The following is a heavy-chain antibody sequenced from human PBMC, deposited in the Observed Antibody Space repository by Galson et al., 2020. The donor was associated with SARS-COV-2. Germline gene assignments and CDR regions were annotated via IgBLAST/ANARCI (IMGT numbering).Heavy chain of an antibody. V-gene: IGHV3-30*03. CDR3: ARELIPLYGMDV. D-gene: IGHD3-16*01. Sequence: QAGGSLRLSCAASGFTFSSYGMHWVRQAPGKGLEWVAVISYDGSNKYYADSVKGRFTISRDNSKNTLYLQMNSLRAEDTAVYYCARELIPLYGMDVWGQGTTVTVSS. J-gene: IGHJ6*02. CDR1: GFTFSSYG. CDR2: ISYDGSNK.